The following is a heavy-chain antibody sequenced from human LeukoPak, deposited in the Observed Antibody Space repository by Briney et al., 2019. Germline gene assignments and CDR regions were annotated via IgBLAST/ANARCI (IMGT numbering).Heavy chain of an antibody. V-gene: IGHV2-5*02. CDR1: GFSLSTSGVG. CDR3: APSGYYDSSGYYYPYFDY. Sequence: SGPTLVNPTQTLTLSCTFSGFSLSTSGVGVGWLRQPPGKALEWLGLIYWDDDKRYSPSLKSRLTITKDTSKNQVVLTMTNMDPVDTAADYCAPSGYYDSSGYYYPYFDYWGQGTLVTVSS. J-gene: IGHJ4*02. CDR2: IYWDDDK. D-gene: IGHD3-22*01.